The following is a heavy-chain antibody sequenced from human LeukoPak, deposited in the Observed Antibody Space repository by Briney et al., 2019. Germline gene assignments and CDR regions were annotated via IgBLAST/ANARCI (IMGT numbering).Heavy chain of an antibody. V-gene: IGHV1-18*01. Sequence: ASVKVSCKASGYTFTSYGISWVRQAPGQGLEWMGWISADNGNTRYGRKVQGRVTMTTDTSTSTAYMELRRLRYDDTAVYYCARGQRPSGYDDGVFDFWGQGTLVTVSS. CDR3: ARGQRPSGYDDGVFDF. CDR2: ISADNGNT. D-gene: IGHD5-12*01. CDR1: GYTFTSYG. J-gene: IGHJ4*02.